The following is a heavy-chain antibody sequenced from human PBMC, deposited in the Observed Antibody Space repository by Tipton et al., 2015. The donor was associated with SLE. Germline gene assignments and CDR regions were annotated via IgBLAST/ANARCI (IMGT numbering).Heavy chain of an antibody. CDR3: ARSGCGGWFDP. J-gene: IGHJ5*02. V-gene: IGHV4-59*01. CDR2: IYYSGST. Sequence: TLSLTCTVSGGSISSYYWSWIRQPPGKGLEGIGDIYYSGSTTYNPSLKSRVTISVDTSKNQFSLKLSSVTAADTAVYYCARSGCGGWFDPWGQGTLVTVPS. D-gene: IGHD4-23*01. CDR1: GGSISSYY.